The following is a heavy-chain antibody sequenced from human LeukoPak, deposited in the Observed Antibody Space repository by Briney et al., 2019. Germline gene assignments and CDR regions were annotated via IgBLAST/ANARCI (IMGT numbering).Heavy chain of an antibody. D-gene: IGHD2-21*02. Sequence: GRSLRLSCAASGFTFSSYGMHWVRQAPGKGLEWVAVIWYDGSNKYYADSVKGRFTISRDNSKNTLYLQMNSLRAEDTAVYYCARDSRNDFDFQHWGQGTLVTVSS. CDR3: ARDSRNDFDFQH. V-gene: IGHV3-33*01. CDR2: IWYDGSNK. CDR1: GFTFSSYG. J-gene: IGHJ1*01.